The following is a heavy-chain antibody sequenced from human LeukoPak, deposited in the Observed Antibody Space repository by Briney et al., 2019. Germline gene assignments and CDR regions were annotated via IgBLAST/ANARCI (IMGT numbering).Heavy chain of an antibody. CDR3: ARGGPFPSGSSSREYYLDY. J-gene: IGHJ4*02. CDR1: GYDFINYG. V-gene: IGHV1-18*01. D-gene: IGHD6-6*01. CDR2: RSIYNGNT. Sequence: ASVKVSCKASGYDFINYGISWVRQAPGQGLEWMGWRSIYNGNTDYKLQGRVTMTPDTSTSTAYMEVRSLRSDDTAAYYCARGGPFPSGSSSREYYLDYWAREPWSPSPQ.